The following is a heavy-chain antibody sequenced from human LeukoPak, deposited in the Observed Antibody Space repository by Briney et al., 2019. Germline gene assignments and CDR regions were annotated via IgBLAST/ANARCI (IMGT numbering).Heavy chain of an antibody. D-gene: IGHD6-13*01. Sequence: SETLSLTCTVSGGSISSYYWSWIRQPPGKGLEWIGYIYYSGSTNYNPSLKSRVTISVDTSKNQFSLKLSSVTAADTAVYYCARRNSSWYSFDYWGQGTLVTVSS. CDR1: GGSISSYY. J-gene: IGHJ4*02. CDR2: IYYSGST. CDR3: ARRNSSWYSFDY. V-gene: IGHV4-59*01.